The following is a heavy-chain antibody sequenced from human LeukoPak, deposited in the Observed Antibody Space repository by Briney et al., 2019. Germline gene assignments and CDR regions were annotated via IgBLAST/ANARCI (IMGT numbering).Heavy chain of an antibody. CDR1: GYTFTSYG. D-gene: IGHD3-3*01. CDR2: ISAYNGNT. CDR3: AREVRARYDFWSGYYPDFDY. J-gene: IGHJ4*02. Sequence: ASVKVSCKASGYTFTSYGISWVRQAPGQGLEWMGWISAYNGNTNYAQKLQGRVTMTTDTSTSTAYMKLRSLRSDDTAVYYCAREVRARYDFWSGYYPDFDYWGQGTLVTVSS. V-gene: IGHV1-18*01.